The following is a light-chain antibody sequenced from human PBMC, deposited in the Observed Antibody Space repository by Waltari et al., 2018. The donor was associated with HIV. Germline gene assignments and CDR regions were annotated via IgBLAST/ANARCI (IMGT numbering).Light chain of an antibody. V-gene: IGLV1-44*01. J-gene: IGLJ2*01. CDR2: NTY. Sequence: QSVLAQPPSASGTPGQTVTIPCSGSSADIGSNTVNWYKQLPGTAPKLLIYNTYQRPSGVPDRVSASQSGTSASLAISGLQSEDEADYYCAAWDDSMEGHVFGGGTKLTIL. CDR3: AAWDDSMEGHV. CDR1: SADIGSNT.